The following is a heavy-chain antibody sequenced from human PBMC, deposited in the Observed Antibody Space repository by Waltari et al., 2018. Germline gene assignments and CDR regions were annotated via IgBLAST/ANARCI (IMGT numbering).Heavy chain of an antibody. D-gene: IGHD2-21*02. Sequence: QLQESGPGLVKPSETLSLTCTVSGYSISSGYYWGWIRQPPGKGLAWIGRIYHSGSTYYNPSLKSRVTISVDTSKNQFSLKLSSVTAADTAVYYCARAKGYGGNSNWFDPWGQGTLVTVSS. CDR1: GYSISSGYY. CDR2: IYHSGST. V-gene: IGHV4-38-2*02. CDR3: ARAKGYGGNSNWFDP. J-gene: IGHJ5*02.